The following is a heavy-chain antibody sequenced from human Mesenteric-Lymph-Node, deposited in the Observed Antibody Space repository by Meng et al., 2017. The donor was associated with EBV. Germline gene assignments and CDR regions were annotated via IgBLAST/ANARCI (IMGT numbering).Heavy chain of an antibody. Sequence: RQEQCPALLLLPGTTLLPCCVACGSICSGHWWSWIRQPPGKGLEWIGNINNSGTTYYNPSLKSRVRLSLATSKIQVSLKLTSLTAADTAVYYCARVRDSRIMYYSGFDYWGQGTLVTVSS. CDR1: CGSICSGHW. J-gene: IGHJ4*02. D-gene: IGHD3-10*01. CDR2: INNSGTT. CDR3: ARVRDSRIMYYSGFDY. V-gene: IGHV4-4*03.